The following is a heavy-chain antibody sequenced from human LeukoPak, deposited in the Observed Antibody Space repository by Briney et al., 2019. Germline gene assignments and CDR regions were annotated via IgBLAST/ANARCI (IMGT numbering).Heavy chain of an antibody. J-gene: IGHJ3*02. CDR3: ASVTIIYAFDI. Sequence: GGSLRLSCATSGFTFSNYGMHWVRQAPGKGLEWVAFIRFDGSTKYYADSVKGRFTISRDNSKNTLYLQMNSLRAEDTAVYYCASVTIIYAFDIWGQGTMVTVSS. CDR2: IRFDGSTK. CDR1: GFTFSNYG. D-gene: IGHD2-2*02. V-gene: IGHV3-30*02.